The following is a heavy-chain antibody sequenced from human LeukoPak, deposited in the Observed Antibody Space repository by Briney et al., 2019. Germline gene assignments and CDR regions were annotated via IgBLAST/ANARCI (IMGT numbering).Heavy chain of an antibody. CDR2: INPNSGDT. CDR3: ARWGVLEWLLWSPEPGGGPYYFGY. CDR1: GYTFTGYY. V-gene: IGHV1-2*02. Sequence: GASVKVSCKASGYTFTGYYMHSVRQAPGQGLEWMGWINPNSGDTNYAQKLQGRVTMTRDTFISTAYMEMSRLRSDDTAVYYCARWGVLEWLLWSPEPGGGPYYFGYWGQGTLVTVSS. J-gene: IGHJ4*02. D-gene: IGHD3-3*01.